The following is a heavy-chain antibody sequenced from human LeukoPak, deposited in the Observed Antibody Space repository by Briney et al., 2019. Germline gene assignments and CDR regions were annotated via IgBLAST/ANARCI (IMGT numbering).Heavy chain of an antibody. CDR3: ATVLLWFGDHPKGEAYFDY. V-gene: IGHV1-18*01. Sequence: ASVKVSCKASGYTFTSYGISWVRQAPGQGLEWMGWISAYNGNTNYAQKLQGRVTMTTDTSTSTAYMELRSLRSDDTAVYYCATVLLWFGDHPKGEAYFDYWGQGTLVTVSS. J-gene: IGHJ4*02. CDR2: ISAYNGNT. CDR1: GYTFTSYG. D-gene: IGHD3-10*01.